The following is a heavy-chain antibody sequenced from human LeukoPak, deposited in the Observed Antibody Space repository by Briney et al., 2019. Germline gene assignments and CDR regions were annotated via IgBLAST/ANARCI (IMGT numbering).Heavy chain of an antibody. J-gene: IGHJ4*02. CDR1: GGSISSSSYY. V-gene: IGHV2-5*02. CDR2: IYWDDDK. CDR3: AHSTIFGVVIN. Sequence: TLSLTCTVSGGSISSSSYYWGWIRQPPGKALEWLALIYWDDDKRYSPSLKSRLTITKDTSKNQVVLTMTNMDPVDTATYYCAHSTIFGVVINWGQGTLVTVSS. D-gene: IGHD3-3*01.